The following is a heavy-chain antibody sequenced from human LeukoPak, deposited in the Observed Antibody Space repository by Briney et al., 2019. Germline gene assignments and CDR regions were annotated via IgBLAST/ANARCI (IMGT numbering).Heavy chain of an antibody. J-gene: IGHJ4*02. V-gene: IGHV4-34*01. CDR3: ARGGILTGYYNRRQYYFDY. Sequence: SETLSLTCAVYGGSFSGYYWSWIRQPPGKGLEWIGEINHSGSTNYNSSLKSRVTISVDTSKNQFSLKLSPVTAADTAVYYCARGGILTGYYNRRQYYFDYWGQGTLVTVSS. CDR1: GGSFSGYY. D-gene: IGHD3-9*01. CDR2: INHSGST.